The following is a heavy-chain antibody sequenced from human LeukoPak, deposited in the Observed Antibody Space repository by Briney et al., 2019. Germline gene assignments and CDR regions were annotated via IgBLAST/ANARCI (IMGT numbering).Heavy chain of an antibody. CDR2: IKQDGSEK. CDR1: GFTFSTYL. V-gene: IGHV3-7*01. CDR3: APDCSSTSCYTRFDP. Sequence: GGSLRLSCAASGFTFSTYLMSWVRQVPGKGLEWVANIKQDGSEKYYVDSVKGRFTISRDNAKNSLYLQMNSLRAEDTAVYSCAPDCSSTSCYTRFDPWGQGTLVTVSS. J-gene: IGHJ5*02. D-gene: IGHD2-2*02.